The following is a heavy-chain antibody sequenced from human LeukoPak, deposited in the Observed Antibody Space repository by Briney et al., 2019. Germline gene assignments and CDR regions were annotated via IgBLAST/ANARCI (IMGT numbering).Heavy chain of an antibody. Sequence: PSETLSLTCIVSGGSISTYYWSWIRQPPGKGLGWIGYIYYTGSTTYNPSLESRVSISVDTSKNKFSLDLNSVSAADTAVYYCARGRGDARGTSFDPWGQGTLVTVSS. D-gene: IGHD3-10*01. CDR2: IYYTGST. CDR3: ARGRGDARGTSFDP. CDR1: GGSISTYY. V-gene: IGHV4-59*01. J-gene: IGHJ5*02.